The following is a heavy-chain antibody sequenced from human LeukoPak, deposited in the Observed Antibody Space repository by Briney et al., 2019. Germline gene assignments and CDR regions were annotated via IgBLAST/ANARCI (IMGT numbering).Heavy chain of an antibody. CDR1: GFTFSNYW. CDR2: IKQDGREK. CDR3: ARGPLGATAY. V-gene: IGHV3-7*01. D-gene: IGHD1-26*01. Sequence: PGGSLRLSCAGSGFTFSNYWMSWVRQAPGKGPEWVANIKQDGREKHYVDSVKGRFTISRDNAKNSLYLQMNSLRAEDTAVYYCARGPLGATAYWGQGTLVTVSS. J-gene: IGHJ4*02.